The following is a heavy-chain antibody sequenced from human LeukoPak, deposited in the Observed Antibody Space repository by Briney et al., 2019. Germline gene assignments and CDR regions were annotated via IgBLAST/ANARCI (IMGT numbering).Heavy chain of an antibody. CDR3: ATPSSGWYVYFDY. D-gene: IGHD6-19*01. J-gene: IGHJ4*02. CDR2: IIPIFGTA. CDR1: GGTFSSYA. Sequence: SVKVSCKASGGTFSSYAISWVRQAPGQGLEWMGGIIPIFGTANYAQKFQGRVTITADESTSTAYKELSSLRSEDTAVYYCATPSSGWYVYFDYWGQGTLVTVSS. V-gene: IGHV1-69*13.